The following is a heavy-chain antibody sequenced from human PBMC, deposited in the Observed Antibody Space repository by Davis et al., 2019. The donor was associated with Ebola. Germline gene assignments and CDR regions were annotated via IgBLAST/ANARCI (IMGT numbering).Heavy chain of an antibody. Sequence: GESLKISCAASGFTVSSNYMSWVRQAPGKGLEWVSAISGSGGSTYYADSVKGRFTISRDNSKNTLYLQMNSLRAEDTAVYYCANSRNSRGWSDYWGQGTLVTVSS. CDR1: GFTVSSNY. J-gene: IGHJ4*02. CDR2: ISGSGGST. D-gene: IGHD6-19*01. CDR3: ANSRNSRGWSDY. V-gene: IGHV3-23*01.